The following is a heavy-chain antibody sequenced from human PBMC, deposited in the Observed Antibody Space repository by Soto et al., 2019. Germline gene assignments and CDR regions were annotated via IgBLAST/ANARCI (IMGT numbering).Heavy chain of an antibody. Sequence: QVQLVESGGAVVQPGKSLRLSCAASGFTFSSYGMYWIRQAPGKGLEWVAAISYDGSNKFHADSVKGRFTISRENSQNTLYLKMNSLSTEDTAVYYCAKDIVRYTYGACDNWGQGALVTVSS. V-gene: IGHV3-30*18. CDR3: AKDIVRYTYGACDN. CDR1: GFTFSSYG. D-gene: IGHD5-18*01. CDR2: ISYDGSNK. J-gene: IGHJ4*02.